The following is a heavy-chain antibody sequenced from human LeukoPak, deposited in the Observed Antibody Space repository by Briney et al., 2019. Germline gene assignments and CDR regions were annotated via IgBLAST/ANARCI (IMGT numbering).Heavy chain of an antibody. D-gene: IGHD5-12*01. V-gene: IGHV3-7*01. Sequence: GGSLRLSCAASGFSFRDCWMTWVRQAPGKGLEWVANINQGGSVKYYVDSVKGRFTISRDDAESSLYVQMNSLRDEDTAVYYCARFSYSGWNREYWGQGTLVTVSS. CDR2: INQGGSVK. J-gene: IGHJ4*02. CDR3: ARFSYSGWNREY. CDR1: GFSFRDCW.